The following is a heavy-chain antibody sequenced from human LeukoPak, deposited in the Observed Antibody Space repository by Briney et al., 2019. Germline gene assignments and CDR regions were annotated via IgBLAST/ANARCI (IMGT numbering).Heavy chain of an antibody. CDR1: GFTFSSYE. Sequence: GGSLRLSCAASGFTFSSYEMNWVRQAPGKGLEWVSYISSSGSTIYYADSVKGRFTFSRDNSKNTLYLQVDSLRAEDTAVYFCAREIYGSGRESKTYFDYWGQGTLVTVSS. D-gene: IGHD3-10*01. CDR3: AREIYGSGRESKTYFDY. V-gene: IGHV3-48*03. J-gene: IGHJ4*02. CDR2: ISSSGSTI.